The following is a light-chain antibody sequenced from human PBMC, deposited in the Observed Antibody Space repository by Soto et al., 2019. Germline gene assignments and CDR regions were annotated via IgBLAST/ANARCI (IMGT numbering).Light chain of an antibody. CDR1: SSNIGAGYD. Sequence: QSVLTQPPSVSGAPGQRVTISCTGSSSNIGAGYDVHWYQQLPGTAPKLLIYGNTNRPSGVPDRFSGSKSGTSASLAITGLQAEDEADYYCQSYDNSLSGLVVFGGGPKLTVL. CDR2: GNT. J-gene: IGLJ2*01. CDR3: QSYDNSLSGLVV. V-gene: IGLV1-40*01.